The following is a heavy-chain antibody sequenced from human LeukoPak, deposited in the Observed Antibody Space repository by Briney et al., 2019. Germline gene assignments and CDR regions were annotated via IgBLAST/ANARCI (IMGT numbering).Heavy chain of an antibody. CDR2: TSGSGGST. Sequence: GGSLRLSCAASGFTFSSYAMSWVRQAPGKGLEWVSATSGSGGSTYYADSVKGRFTISRDNSKNTLYLQMNSLRAEDTAVYYCAKDATYYDYVWGSYRLYFDYWGQGTLVTVSS. V-gene: IGHV3-23*01. CDR1: GFTFSSYA. CDR3: AKDATYYDYVWGSYRLYFDY. J-gene: IGHJ4*02. D-gene: IGHD3-16*02.